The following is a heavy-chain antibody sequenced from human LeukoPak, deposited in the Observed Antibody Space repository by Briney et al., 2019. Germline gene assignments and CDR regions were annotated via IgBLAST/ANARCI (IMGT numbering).Heavy chain of an antibody. Sequence: PGGSLRHSCAASGFTFSSYWMHWVRQAPGKGLVWVSRINSDGSSTSYADSVKGRFTISRDNAKNTLYLQMNSLRAEDTAVYYCARGGDYDYVWGSYRYGYYGMDVWGQGTTVTVSS. CDR2: INSDGSST. CDR1: GFTFSSYW. D-gene: IGHD3-16*02. V-gene: IGHV3-74*01. CDR3: ARGGDYDYVWGSYRYGYYGMDV. J-gene: IGHJ6*02.